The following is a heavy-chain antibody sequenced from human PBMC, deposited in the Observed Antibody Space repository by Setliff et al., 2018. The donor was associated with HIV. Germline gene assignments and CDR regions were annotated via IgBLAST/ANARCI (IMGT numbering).Heavy chain of an antibody. J-gene: IGHJ4*02. Sequence: GSLRLSCAASVFTFSSYWMSWVRQAPGKGLEWVASIKEDGSEKYYVDSVKGRFTISRDNAKNSLFLQVNSLRAEDTAVYYCARVVATSDYWGQGTLVTVSS. CDR1: VFTFSSYW. V-gene: IGHV3-7*01. CDR3: ARVVATSDY. D-gene: IGHD5-12*01. CDR2: IKEDGSEK.